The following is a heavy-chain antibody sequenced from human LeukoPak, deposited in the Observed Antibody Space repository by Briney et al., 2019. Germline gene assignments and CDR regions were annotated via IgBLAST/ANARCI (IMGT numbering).Heavy chain of an antibody. Sequence: GGSLRLSCAASGFTFSSYWMHWVRQAPGKGLVWVSRIKSDGSSTTYADSVKGRFTISRNNAKNTLYLQMNSLRAEDTAVYYCATNYYGSGPDHWGQGTLVTVSS. V-gene: IGHV3-74*01. CDR3: ATNYYGSGPDH. J-gene: IGHJ4*02. CDR2: IKSDGSST. D-gene: IGHD3-10*01. CDR1: GFTFSSYW.